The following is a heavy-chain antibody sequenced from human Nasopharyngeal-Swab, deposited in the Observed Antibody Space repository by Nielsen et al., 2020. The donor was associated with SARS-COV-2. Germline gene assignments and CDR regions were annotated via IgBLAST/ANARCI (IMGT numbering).Heavy chain of an antibody. CDR1: GFTFSDYA. D-gene: IGHD2-21*02. V-gene: IGHV3-23*01. CDR3: ARFSRCDDDCPSDY. J-gene: IGHJ4*02. CDR2: ITSRGDRT. Sequence: GGSLRLSCTPSGFTFSDYAMNWVRVARGKGLEWVASITSRGDRTYYGDSVKGRLTIFRENYKNTLYLQLNSLRAEDTARYYCARFSRCDDDCPSDYWGQGTLVTVSS.